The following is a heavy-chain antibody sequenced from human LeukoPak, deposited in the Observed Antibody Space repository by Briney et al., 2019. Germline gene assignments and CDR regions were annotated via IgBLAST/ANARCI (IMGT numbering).Heavy chain of an antibody. Sequence: SETLSLTCAVYGGSFSGYYWSWTRQPPGKGLEWIGEINHSGSTNYNPSLKSRVTISVDTSKNQFSLKLSSVTAAGTAVYYCAREWCDSSSPYYFDYWGQGTLVTVSS. J-gene: IGHJ4*02. D-gene: IGHD3-22*01. CDR2: INHSGST. CDR3: AREWCDSSSPYYFDY. CDR1: GGSFSGYY. V-gene: IGHV4-34*01.